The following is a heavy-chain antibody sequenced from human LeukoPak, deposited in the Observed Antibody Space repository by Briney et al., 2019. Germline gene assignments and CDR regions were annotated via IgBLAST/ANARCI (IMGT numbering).Heavy chain of an antibody. Sequence: SVEVSCKASGGTFSSYAISWVRQAPEQGLEWMGGIIPIFGTANYAQKFQGRVTITADESTSTAYMELSSLRSEDTAVYYCARVAEVCGGDCYNGVDYWGQGTLVTVSS. CDR2: IIPIFGTA. V-gene: IGHV1-69*01. J-gene: IGHJ4*02. CDR3: ARVAEVCGGDCYNGVDY. CDR1: GGTFSSYA. D-gene: IGHD2-21*02.